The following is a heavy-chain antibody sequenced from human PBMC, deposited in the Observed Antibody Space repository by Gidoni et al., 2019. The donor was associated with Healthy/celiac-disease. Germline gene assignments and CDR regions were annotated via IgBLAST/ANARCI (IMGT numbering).Heavy chain of an antibody. Sequence: EVQLLESGGGWVQPGGALRLPCAASGVTCRSDARSWVRQAPGKGLGSFSALSVSVGSTSYAASLKVRFTFSSDNSKNTLYLQMHSLRAEDTAVYYCAKAMTYYYGSGSYYNSFGWGQGTMVTVSS. CDR1: GVTCRSDA. V-gene: IGHV3-23*01. CDR2: LSVSVGST. D-gene: IGHD3-10*01. CDR3: AKAMTYYYGSGSYYNSFG. J-gene: IGHJ3*01.